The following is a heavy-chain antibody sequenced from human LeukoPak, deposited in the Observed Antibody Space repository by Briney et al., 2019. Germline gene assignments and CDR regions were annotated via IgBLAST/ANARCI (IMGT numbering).Heavy chain of an antibody. Sequence: SETLSLTCTVSGGSISSSSYYWGWIRQPPGKGLEWIGSIYYSGSTYYNPSLGSRVTMSVDTSKNQFSLKLSSVTAADSAVYYCARAARQGFTMIVVPFFYFDLWGRGTLVTVSS. V-gene: IGHV4-39*07. CDR2: IYYSGST. CDR3: ARAARQGFTMIVVPFFYFDL. J-gene: IGHJ2*01. D-gene: IGHD3-22*01. CDR1: GGSISSSSYY.